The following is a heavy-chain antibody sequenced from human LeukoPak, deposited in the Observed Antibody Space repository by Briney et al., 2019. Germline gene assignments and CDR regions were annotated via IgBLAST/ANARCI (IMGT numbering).Heavy chain of an antibody. V-gene: IGHV3-23*01. CDR3: ARENWAYYYYYYGMDV. Sequence: GGSLRLSCVASGVTLSNYAMSWARQAPGKGLEWVSGISSSGSGGNTYYADSVKGRFTISRDNSKNTLYLQMNSLRAEDTAVYYCARENWAYYYYYYGMDVWGQGTTVTVSS. J-gene: IGHJ6*02. CDR2: ISSSGSGGNT. D-gene: IGHD7-27*01. CDR1: GVTLSNYA.